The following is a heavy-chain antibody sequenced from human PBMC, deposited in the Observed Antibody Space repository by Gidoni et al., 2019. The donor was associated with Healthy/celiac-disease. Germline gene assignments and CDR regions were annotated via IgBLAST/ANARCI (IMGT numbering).Heavy chain of an antibody. D-gene: IGHD2-21*02. V-gene: IGHV3-23*01. CDR2: ISGSGGST. Sequence: EVQLLESGGGLVQPGGSLRLSCAASGFTFSSYAMRWVRQAPGKGLEWVSDISGSGGSTYYADSVKGRFTISRDNSKNTLYLQMNSLRAEDTAVYYCAKGTPGVVVTAIPFDYWGQGTLVTVSS. J-gene: IGHJ4*02. CDR3: AKGTPGVVVTAIPFDY. CDR1: GFTFSSYA.